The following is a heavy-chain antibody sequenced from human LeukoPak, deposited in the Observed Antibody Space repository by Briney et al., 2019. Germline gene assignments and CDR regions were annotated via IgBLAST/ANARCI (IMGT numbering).Heavy chain of an antibody. D-gene: IGHD3-9*01. CDR1: GFTFSSYE. CDR2: ISSSGSTI. V-gene: IGHV3-48*03. J-gene: IGHJ4*02. CDR3: AREARNYDILTGYYLMWVDY. Sequence: GGSLRLSCAASGFTFSSYEMNWVRQAPGKGLEWVSYISSSGSTIYYLDSVKGRFTISRENSKNRLYLQMNSLRAEDTAVYYCAREARNYDILTGYYLMWVDYWGQGTLVTVSS.